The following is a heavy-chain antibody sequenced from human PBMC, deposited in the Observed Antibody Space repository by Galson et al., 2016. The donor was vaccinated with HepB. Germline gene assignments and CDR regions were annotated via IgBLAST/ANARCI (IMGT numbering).Heavy chain of an antibody. CDR1: GGSISSSSYY. V-gene: IGHV4-39*01. CDR3: ARYRINWFDAFDI. J-gene: IGHJ3*02. D-gene: IGHD1-20*01. Sequence: SETLSLTCTVSGGSISSSSYYWGWIRQPPGKGLEWIGSIYYSGSTYYNPSLKSRVTISVDTSKNQFSLKLSSVTAADTAVYYCARYRINWFDAFDIWGQGTMVTVSS. CDR2: IYYSGST.